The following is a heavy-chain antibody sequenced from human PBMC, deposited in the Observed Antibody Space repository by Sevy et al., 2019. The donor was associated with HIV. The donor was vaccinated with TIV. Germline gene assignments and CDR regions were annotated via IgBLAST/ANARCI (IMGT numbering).Heavy chain of an antibody. V-gene: IGHV3-48*03. CDR2: ISDGGAVI. D-gene: IGHD3-3*01. CDR3: AKEGAFWSGYYVDY. CDR1: GFNFSSHK. Sequence: GGSLRLSCAASGFNFSSHKMNWIRQAPGKGLEWVAYISDGGAVIHYPDSVKGRFTISRDNSKNSLYLQMNSLRADDTAVYNCAKEGAFWSGYYVDYWGQGTLVTVSS. J-gene: IGHJ4*02.